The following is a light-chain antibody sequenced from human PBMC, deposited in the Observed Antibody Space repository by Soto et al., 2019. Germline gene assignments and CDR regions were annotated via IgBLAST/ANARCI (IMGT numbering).Light chain of an antibody. Sequence: EIVMTQSPATLSVSPGERATLSCMSSQSVSANLAWYQQKPGQAPRLLIYGASTRANGIPARFSGSRSGTEFTLTLSSLQYEDFAVYYCHQYNNWSYILGQGTKLEIK. CDR3: HQYNNWSYI. CDR1: QSVSAN. V-gene: IGKV3-15*01. CDR2: GAS. J-gene: IGKJ2*01.